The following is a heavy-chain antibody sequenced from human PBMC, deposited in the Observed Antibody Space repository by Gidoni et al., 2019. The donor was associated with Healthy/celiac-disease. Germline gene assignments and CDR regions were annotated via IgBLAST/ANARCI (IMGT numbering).Heavy chain of an antibody. J-gene: IGHJ4*02. CDR2: ISGSGGST. D-gene: IGHD2-2*01. CDR1: GFNFSSYA. V-gene: IGHV3-23*01. Sequence: EVQLLEAGGGLVHPGGALSLSCSGPGFNFSSYALSWVRQAPGRGLGWVSSISGSGGSTYYADSVKGRFTISRDNSKNTLYLQMNSLRAEDTAVYYCAKGEVYQLLPHYFDYWGQGTLVTVSS. CDR3: AKGEVYQLLPHYFDY.